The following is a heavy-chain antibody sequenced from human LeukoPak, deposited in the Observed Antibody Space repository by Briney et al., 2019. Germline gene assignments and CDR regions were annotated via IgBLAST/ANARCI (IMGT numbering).Heavy chain of an antibody. V-gene: IGHV4-38-2*01. CDR1: GYSISSGYY. Sequence: KPSETLSLNCAVSGYSISSGYYWGWIRQPPGKGLEWIGSIYHSGSTDYNPSLKSRVTMSVDTSKNQFSLKLSSVTAAHTAVYYCARVVRSGLDCDYWGQGTLVIVSS. J-gene: IGHJ4*02. CDR3: ARVVRSGLDCDY. CDR2: IYHSGST. D-gene: IGHD3-3*01.